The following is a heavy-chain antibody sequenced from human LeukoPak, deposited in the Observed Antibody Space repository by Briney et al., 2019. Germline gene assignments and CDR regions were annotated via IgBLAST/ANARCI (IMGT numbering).Heavy chain of an antibody. Sequence: PSQTLSLTCTVSGGSISSGDYYWSWIRQPPGKGLEWIGYIYYSGSTYYNPSLKSRVTISVDTSKNQFSLKLSSVTAADTGVYYCARHRSGLYDFWSGYYGSPFDYWGQGTLVTVSS. V-gene: IGHV4-30-4*08. D-gene: IGHD3-3*01. CDR1: GGSISSGDYY. CDR2: IYYSGST. CDR3: ARHRSGLYDFWSGYYGSPFDY. J-gene: IGHJ4*02.